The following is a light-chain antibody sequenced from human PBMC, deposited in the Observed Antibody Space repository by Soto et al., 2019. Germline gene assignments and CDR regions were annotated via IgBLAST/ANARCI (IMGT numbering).Light chain of an antibody. CDR1: SSDVGGYNY. J-gene: IGLJ1*01. V-gene: IGLV2-14*01. Sequence: QSVLTQPASVSGSPGQSITISCTGTSSDVGGYNYVSWYQQHPGKAPKLMIYDVSNRPSGVSNRFSGSKSGNTSSLTISGLQAEDEADDYCSSYRSSSTYVFGTGTKVTVL. CDR2: DVS. CDR3: SSYRSSSTYV.